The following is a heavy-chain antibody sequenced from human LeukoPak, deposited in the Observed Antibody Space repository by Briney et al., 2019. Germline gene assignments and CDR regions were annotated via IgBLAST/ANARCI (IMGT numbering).Heavy chain of an antibody. CDR2: IYTSGST. J-gene: IGHJ4*02. D-gene: IGHD6-13*01. CDR3: ARDRLAAAGTVDY. V-gene: IGHV4-4*07. CDR1: GYSISSGYY. Sequence: SETLSLTCTVSGYSISSGYYWSWIRQPAGKGLEWIGRIYTSGSTNYNPSLKSRVTMSVDTSKNQFSLKLSSVTAADTAVYYCARDRLAAAGTVDYWGQGTLVTVSS.